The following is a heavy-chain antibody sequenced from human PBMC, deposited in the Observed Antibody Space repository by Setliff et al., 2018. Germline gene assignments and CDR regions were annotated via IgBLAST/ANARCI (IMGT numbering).Heavy chain of an antibody. V-gene: IGHV1-18*01. D-gene: IGHD6-19*01. CDR3: ARRPIALAGYRKGAFDI. Sequence: ASVKVSCKASGNSFSSFSITWVRQAPGHGLEWMGWVSTYNGDTKYAQNFRGRVTMTTDMSTSTVYMELRTLRSDDTAVYFCARRPIALAGYRKGAFDIWGQGTMVTVSS. CDR2: VSTYNGDT. CDR1: GNSFSSFS. J-gene: IGHJ3*02.